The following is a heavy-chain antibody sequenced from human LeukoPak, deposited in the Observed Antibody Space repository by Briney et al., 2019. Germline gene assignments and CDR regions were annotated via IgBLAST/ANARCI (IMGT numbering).Heavy chain of an antibody. Sequence: SESLSLTCTVSGGSISSSSYYWGWIRQPPGKGLEWIGIIYYSGSTYYNPSLKSRVTMSVDTSKNQFSLKLSSVTAADTAVYYCARGRRGNDYVWGSYRLYYFDYWGQGTLVTVSS. V-gene: IGHV4-39*07. CDR2: IYYSGST. J-gene: IGHJ4*02. CDR1: GGSISSSSYY. D-gene: IGHD3-16*02. CDR3: ARGRRGNDYVWGSYRLYYFDY.